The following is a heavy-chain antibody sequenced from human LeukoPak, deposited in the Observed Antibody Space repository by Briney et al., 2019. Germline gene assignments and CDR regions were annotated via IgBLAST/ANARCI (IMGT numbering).Heavy chain of an antibody. CDR2: MNPNSGNT. CDR3: AREALAYGSGNRDY. V-gene: IGHV1-8*01. D-gene: IGHD3-10*01. J-gene: IGHJ4*02. CDR1: GYTCTSYD. Sequence: ASVKVSCKASGYTCTSYDINWVRQATGQGLEWMGWMNPNSGNTGYAQKFQGRVTMTRNTSISTAYMELSSLRSEDTAVYYCAREALAYGSGNRDYWGQGTLVTVSS.